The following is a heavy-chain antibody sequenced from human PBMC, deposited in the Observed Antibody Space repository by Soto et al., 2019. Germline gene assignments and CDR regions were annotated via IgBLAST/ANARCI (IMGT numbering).Heavy chain of an antibody. Sequence: ASVKVSCKASGGTFSSYAISWVRQAPGQGLEWMGGIIPIFGTANYAQKFQGRVTITADESTSTAYMELSSLRSEDTAVYYCARGDYYDSSGYYYYYYGMDVWGQGTTVTVSS. J-gene: IGHJ6*02. V-gene: IGHV1-69*13. CDR2: IIPIFGTA. CDR3: ARGDYYDSSGYYYYYYGMDV. D-gene: IGHD3-22*01. CDR1: GGTFSSYA.